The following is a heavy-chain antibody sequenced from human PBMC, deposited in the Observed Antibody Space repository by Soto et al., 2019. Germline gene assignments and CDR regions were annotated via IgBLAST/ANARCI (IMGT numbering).Heavy chain of an antibody. CDR3: ARVADSSGWYYFDY. CDR1: GYTFTGYY. CDR2: INPNSGGT. Sequence: ASVKVSCKASGYTFTGYYMHWVRKAPGQGLEWMGWINPNSGGTNYAQKFQGWVTMTRDTSISTAYMELSRLRSDDTAVYYCARVADSSGWYYFDYWGQGTLVTVSS. J-gene: IGHJ4*02. D-gene: IGHD6-19*01. V-gene: IGHV1-2*04.